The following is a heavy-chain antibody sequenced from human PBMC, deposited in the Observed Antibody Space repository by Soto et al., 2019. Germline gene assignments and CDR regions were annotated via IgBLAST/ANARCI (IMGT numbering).Heavy chain of an antibody. V-gene: IGHV1-69*12. CDR2: ISPGIDIR. J-gene: IGHJ4*02. CDR3: AGGMCFGGSCYLDV. D-gene: IGHD2-15*01. CDR1: GGTFSTYT. Sequence: QVQLVQSGAEVKKPGSSVKVSCKASGGTFSTYTLYWVRQAPGQGLEWMGGISPGIDIRDYAQKFQGRVTITADESTRTVYMQIRTLISEGTAFYSCAGGMCFGGSCYLDVWGQGTLVTVSS.